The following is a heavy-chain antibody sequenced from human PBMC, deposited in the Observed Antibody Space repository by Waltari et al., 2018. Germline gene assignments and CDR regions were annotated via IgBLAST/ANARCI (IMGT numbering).Heavy chain of an antibody. CDR2: IYTSGST. Sequence: QVQLQESGPGLVKPSQTLSLTCTVSGGSISSGSYYWSWIRQPAGKGLEWIGYIYTSGSTNYNPSLKSRVTISVDTSKNQFSLKLSSVTAADTAVYYCARLRSGWHFDYWGQGTLVTVSS. CDR3: ARLRSGWHFDY. V-gene: IGHV4-61*09. D-gene: IGHD6-19*01. CDR1: GGSISSGSYY. J-gene: IGHJ4*02.